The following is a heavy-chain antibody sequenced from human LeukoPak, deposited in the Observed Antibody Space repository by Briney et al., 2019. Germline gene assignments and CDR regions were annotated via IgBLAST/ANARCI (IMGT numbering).Heavy chain of an antibody. D-gene: IGHD5-18*01. CDR3: AGAYLYSYGYQGEFDY. V-gene: IGHV4-59*08. J-gene: IGHJ4*02. CDR2: IYYSGST. Sequence: PSETLSLTCTVSGGSISSYYWSWIRQPPGKGLEWIGYIYYSGSTNYNPSLKSRVTISVDTSKNQFSLKLSSVTAADTAVYYCAGAYLYSYGYQGEFDYWGQGTLVTVSS. CDR1: GGSISSYY.